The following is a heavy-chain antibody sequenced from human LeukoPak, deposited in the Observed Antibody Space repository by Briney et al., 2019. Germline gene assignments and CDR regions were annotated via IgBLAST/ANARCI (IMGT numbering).Heavy chain of an antibody. Sequence: GWSLRLSCAASGFTFSSYEMNWVRQAPGKGLEWVSYISSSGSTIYYADSVKGRFTISRDNAKNSLYLQMNSLRAEDTAVYYCARVSGYYSVVYFDYWGQGTLVTVSS. CDR1: GFTFSSYE. CDR2: ISSSGSTI. V-gene: IGHV3-48*03. CDR3: ARVSGYYSVVYFDY. D-gene: IGHD3-22*01. J-gene: IGHJ4*02.